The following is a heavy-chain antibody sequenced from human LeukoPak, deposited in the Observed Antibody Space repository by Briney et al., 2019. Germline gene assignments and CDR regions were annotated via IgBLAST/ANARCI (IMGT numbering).Heavy chain of an antibody. Sequence: PSETLSLTCTVSGGSVSSGSYYWSWIRQPPGKGLEWIGYIYYSGSTNYNPSLKSRVTISVDTSKNQFSLKLSSVTAADTAVYYCARGPTEDLEWLSKTHFDYWGQGTLVTVSS. V-gene: IGHV4-61*01. J-gene: IGHJ4*02. D-gene: IGHD3-3*01. CDR2: IYYSGST. CDR1: GGSVSSGSYY. CDR3: ARGPTEDLEWLSKTHFDY.